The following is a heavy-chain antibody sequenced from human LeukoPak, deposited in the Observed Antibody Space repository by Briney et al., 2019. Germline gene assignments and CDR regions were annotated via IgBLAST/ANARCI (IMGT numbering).Heavy chain of an antibody. Sequence: PGGSLRLSCAASGFTFSNYWMTWVRQAPGKGLEWVANMNRDGSGKYYVDSVKGRFAISRDNAKNSLYLQMNNLRVEDTAVYYCAGDNDRKDDSWGQGTLVTVSS. CDR2: MNRDGSGK. CDR1: GFTFSNYW. CDR3: AGDNDRKDDS. D-gene: IGHD3-16*01. J-gene: IGHJ5*02. V-gene: IGHV3-7*01.